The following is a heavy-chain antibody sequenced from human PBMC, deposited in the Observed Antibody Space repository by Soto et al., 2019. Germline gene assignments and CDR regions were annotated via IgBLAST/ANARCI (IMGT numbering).Heavy chain of an antibody. CDR3: AKGWSGSYSYYYGMDV. Sequence: TGGSLRLSCAASGFTFSSYGMHWVRQAPGKGLEWVAVISYDGSNKYYADSVKGRFTISRDNSKNTLYLQMNSLRAEDTAVYYCAKGWSGSYSYYYGMDVWGQGTTVTVSS. V-gene: IGHV3-30*18. D-gene: IGHD1-26*01. CDR2: ISYDGSNK. CDR1: GFTFSSYG. J-gene: IGHJ6*02.